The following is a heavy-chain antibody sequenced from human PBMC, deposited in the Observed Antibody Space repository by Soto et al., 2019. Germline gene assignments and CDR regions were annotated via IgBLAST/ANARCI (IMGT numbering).Heavy chain of an antibody. CDR2: IYHSGST. J-gene: IGHJ4*02. CDR1: GGSISSGGYS. D-gene: IGHD4-4*01. CDR3: ARGRDDYKRSWYYFDY. V-gene: IGHV4-30-2*01. Sequence: PSETLSLTCAVSGGSISSGGYSWSWIRQPPGKGLEWIGYIYHSGSTYYNPSLKSRVTISVDRSKNQFTLKLTSVTAADTAVYYCARGRDDYKRSWYYFDYWGQGALVTVSS.